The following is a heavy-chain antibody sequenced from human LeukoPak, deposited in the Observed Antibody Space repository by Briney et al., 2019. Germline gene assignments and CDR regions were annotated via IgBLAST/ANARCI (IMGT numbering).Heavy chain of an antibody. CDR3: ARADCSSTSCYSYCFDY. CDR2: ISSTGTTT. CDR1: GSTFTTYS. D-gene: IGHD2-2*01. V-gene: IGHV3-48*01. J-gene: IGHJ4*02. Sequence: GGSLRLSCAASGSTFTTYSINWVRQAPRKGLEWVSFISSTGTTTYYADSVRGRFTISRDNAKNSLYLQVNSLRAEDTAVYYCARADCSSTSCYSYCFDYWGQGTLVTVSS.